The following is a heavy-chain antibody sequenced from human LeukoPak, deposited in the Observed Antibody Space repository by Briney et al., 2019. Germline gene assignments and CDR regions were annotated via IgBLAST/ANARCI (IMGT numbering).Heavy chain of an antibody. V-gene: IGHV4-34*01. CDR3: ARGGPQRSSWHRKFDY. D-gene: IGHD6-13*01. CDR2: INHSGST. J-gene: IGHJ4*02. Sequence: SETLSLTCAVYGGSFSGYYWSWIRQPPGKGLEWIGEINHSGSTNYNPSLKSRVTISVDTSENQFSLKLSSVTAADTAVYYCARGGPQRSSWHRKFDYWGQGTLVTVSS. CDR1: GGSFSGYY.